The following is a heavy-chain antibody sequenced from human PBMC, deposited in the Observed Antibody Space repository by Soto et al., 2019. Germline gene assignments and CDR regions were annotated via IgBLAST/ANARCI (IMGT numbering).Heavy chain of an antibody. Sequence: SETLSLTCTVSGASIRSSYWSWIRQSPEKGLEWIGYVYHSGSTNYNPSLKSRVTISVDTSKNQFSLKLRSVTAADTAVYYCARGYYDSNGQSNTFDVWGQGTMVTVSS. V-gene: IGHV4-59*01. J-gene: IGHJ3*01. CDR3: ARGYYDSNGQSNTFDV. D-gene: IGHD3-22*01. CDR2: VYHSGST. CDR1: GASIRSSY.